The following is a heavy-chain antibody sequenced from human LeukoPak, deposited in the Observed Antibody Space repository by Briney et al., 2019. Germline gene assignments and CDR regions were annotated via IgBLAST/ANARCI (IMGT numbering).Heavy chain of an antibody. D-gene: IGHD6-6*01. CDR2: ISPTGSTT. V-gene: IGHV3-74*01. J-gene: IGHJ4*02. Sequence: GSLRLSCTASGFSFSGHWMHWVCQLPGKGLVWVSRISPTGSTTSYADSVKGRFTVSRDNAKNTLYLQVNNLRAEDTAVYYCARGPNSNWSGLDFWGQGTLLTVSS. CDR1: GFSFSGHW. CDR3: ARGPNSNWSGLDF.